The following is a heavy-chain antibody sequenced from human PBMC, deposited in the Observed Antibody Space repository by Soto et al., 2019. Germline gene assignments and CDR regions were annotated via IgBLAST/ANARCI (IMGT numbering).Heavy chain of an antibody. Sequence: SETLSLTCAVYGVSFSGYYWSWIRQPPGKGLEWIGEINHSGSTNYNPSLKSRVTISVDTSKNQFSLKLSSVTAADTAVYYCARTYYYGAGSYNGRYNWFEPWGQGTRVNVAS. CDR1: GVSFSGYY. J-gene: IGHJ5*02. D-gene: IGHD3-10*01. CDR3: ARTYYYGAGSYNGRYNWFEP. CDR2: INHSGST. V-gene: IGHV4-34*01.